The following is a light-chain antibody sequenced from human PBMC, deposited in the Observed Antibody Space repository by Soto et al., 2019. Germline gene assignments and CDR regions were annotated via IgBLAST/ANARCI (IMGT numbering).Light chain of an antibody. CDR2: LNSDGSH. Sequence: QPVLTQSPSASASLGASVKLTCTLDSGHSSYPIAWHQQQPQKGPRFLMRLNSDGSHNTGDGIPNRFSGSSSGAERYLTISCLQSEDEDDYFCQSWGSGDWVFGGGTKLTVL. CDR3: QSWGSGDWV. J-gene: IGLJ3*02. CDR1: SGHSSYP. V-gene: IGLV4-69*02.